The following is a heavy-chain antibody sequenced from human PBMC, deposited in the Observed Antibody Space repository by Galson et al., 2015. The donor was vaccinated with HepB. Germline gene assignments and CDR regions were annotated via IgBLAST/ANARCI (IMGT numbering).Heavy chain of an antibody. CDR2: INSDGSST. CDR3: ARGYGRDGYNLPFDY. V-gene: IGHV3-74*01. CDR1: GFTFSSYW. D-gene: IGHD5-24*01. Sequence: SLRLSCAASGFTFSSYWMHWVRQAPGKGLVWVSRINSDGSSTSYADSVKGRFTISRDNAKNTLSLQMNSLRAEDTAVYYCARGYGRDGYNLPFDYWGQGTLVTVSS. J-gene: IGHJ4*02.